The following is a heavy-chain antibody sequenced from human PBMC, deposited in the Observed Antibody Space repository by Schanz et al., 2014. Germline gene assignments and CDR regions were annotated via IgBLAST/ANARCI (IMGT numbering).Heavy chain of an antibody. CDR2: VYTSGST. J-gene: IGHJ2*01. Sequence: QVQLQESGPGLVKPSQTLSLTCSVSGGSISSGSYYWNWIRQPAGKGLEWIGRVYTSGSTNYNPSLKSRVTISQDPSKNQSSLTLTSLTAADTAVYYCARDTTWRLDLWGRGTLXTVSS. D-gene: IGHD1-1*01. CDR1: GGSISSGSYY. V-gene: IGHV4-61*02. CDR3: ARDTTWRLDL.